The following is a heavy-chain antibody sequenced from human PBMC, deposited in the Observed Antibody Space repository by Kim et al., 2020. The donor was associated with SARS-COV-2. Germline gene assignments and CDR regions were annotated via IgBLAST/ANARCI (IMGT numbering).Heavy chain of an antibody. D-gene: IGHD3-22*01. CDR1: GFTFSSYA. CDR3: AKTDDYYDSSGYYYEGRFDP. Sequence: GGSLRLSCAASGFTFSSYAMSWVRQAPGKGLEWVSAISGSGGSTYYADSVKGRFTISRDNSKNTLYLQMNSLRAEDTAVYYCAKTDDYYDSSGYYYEGRFDPWGQGTLVTVSS. J-gene: IGHJ5*02. V-gene: IGHV3-23*01. CDR2: ISGSGGST.